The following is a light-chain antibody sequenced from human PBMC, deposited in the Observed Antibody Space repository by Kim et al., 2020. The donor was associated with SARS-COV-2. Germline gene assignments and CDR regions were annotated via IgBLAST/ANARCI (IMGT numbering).Light chain of an antibody. CDR2: KAS. J-gene: IGKJ1*01. CDR1: QSISSW. Sequence: DIQMTQSTSTLSASVGDRVTITCRASQSISSWLAWYQQKPGKTPNLLIYKASSLETRVPSRFSGSGSGTEFTLTISSLQPDDFATYYCQQYNSYPWTFGQGTKVDIK. V-gene: IGKV1-5*03. CDR3: QQYNSYPWT.